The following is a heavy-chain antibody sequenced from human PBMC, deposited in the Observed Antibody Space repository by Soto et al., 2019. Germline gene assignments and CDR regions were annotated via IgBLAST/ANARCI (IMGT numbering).Heavy chain of an antibody. V-gene: IGHV4-30-4*01. D-gene: IGHD5-18*01. CDR2: ISYSVTT. CDR1: GDSISSNNNY. J-gene: IGHJ5*02. Sequence: QVQLQESGPGLVKPSQTLSLTCTVSGDSISSNNNYWSWIRQPPGEGLERIGFISYSVTTSYSPSLKSRVAISLDTSKNQFSLSLSSVTAADTAVYYCARGRGYSYGLDPWGQGTLVTVSS. CDR3: ARGRGYSYGLDP.